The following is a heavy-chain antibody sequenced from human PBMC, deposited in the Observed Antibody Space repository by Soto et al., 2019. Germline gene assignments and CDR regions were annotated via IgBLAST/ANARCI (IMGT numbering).Heavy chain of an antibody. J-gene: IGHJ5*02. CDR1: GFTFSSYA. Sequence: GGSLRLSCAASGFTFSSYAMHWVRQAPGKGLEWVAVISYDGSNKYYADSVKGRFTISRDNSKNTLYLQMNSLRAEDTAVYYCARGAPAGYYDILTGYYPIDPWGQGTLVTVSS. CDR2: ISYDGSNK. V-gene: IGHV3-30-3*01. D-gene: IGHD3-9*01. CDR3: ARGAPAGYYDILTGYYPIDP.